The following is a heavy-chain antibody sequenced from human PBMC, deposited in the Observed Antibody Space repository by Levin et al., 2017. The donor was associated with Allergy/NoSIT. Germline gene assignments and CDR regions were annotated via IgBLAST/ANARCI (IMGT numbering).Heavy chain of an antibody. CDR2: LNPHSGNT. D-gene: IGHD3-3*01. Sequence: GESLKISCKASGYTFASYDIHWVRQGTGQGLEWLGWLNPHSGNTGYAQKFQGRVTMTTDTSITTAYMELSSLRSEDTAVYYCARGKSLFLARYASKWFDPWGQGSLVTVSS. V-gene: IGHV1-8*01. J-gene: IGHJ5*02. CDR1: GYTFASYD. CDR3: ARGKSLFLARYASKWFDP.